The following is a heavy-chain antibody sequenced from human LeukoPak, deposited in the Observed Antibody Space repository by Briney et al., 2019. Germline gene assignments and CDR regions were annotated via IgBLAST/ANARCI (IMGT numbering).Heavy chain of an antibody. D-gene: IGHD2-15*01. CDR2: ISGSGGST. J-gene: IGHJ6*01. Sequence: AGGSLRLSCAASGFTFSSYAMSWVRQAPGKGLEWVSAISGSGGSTYYADSVKGRFTISRDNAENSLYLQMNSLRDEDTAVYYCARGSEGYCSGGGCYYGMDVWGQGTTVTVSS. V-gene: IGHV3-23*01. CDR3: ARGSEGYCSGGGCYYGMDV. CDR1: GFTFSSYA.